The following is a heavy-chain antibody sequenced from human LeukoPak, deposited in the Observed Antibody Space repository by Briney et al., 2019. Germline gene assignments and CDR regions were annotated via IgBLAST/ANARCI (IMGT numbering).Heavy chain of an antibody. CDR3: ARVGSSASIDY. Sequence: GGSLRLSCAASGFTFSSYSMNWVRQAPGKGLEWVSSISSSSSYIYYADSVKGRFTISRDNAKNSLYLQINSLRAEDTAVYYCARVGSSASIDYWGQGTLVTVSS. CDR1: GFTFSSYS. J-gene: IGHJ4*02. D-gene: IGHD6-6*01. CDR2: ISSSSSYI. V-gene: IGHV3-21*01.